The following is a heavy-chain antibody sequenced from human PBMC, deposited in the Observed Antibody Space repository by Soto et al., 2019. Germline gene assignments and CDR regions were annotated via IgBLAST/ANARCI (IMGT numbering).Heavy chain of an antibody. CDR2: ISGGGGST. CDR1: GFTFSSHV. Sequence: PGGSLRLSCAASGFTFSSHVMTWVRQAPGKGLEWVSGISGGGGSTYYADSVKGRFTISRDNSKNTLYLQMNSLRAEDTAVYYCAMSYTSGWTDYWGQGTLVTVSS. CDR3: AMSYTSGWTDY. D-gene: IGHD6-19*01. V-gene: IGHV3-23*01. J-gene: IGHJ4*02.